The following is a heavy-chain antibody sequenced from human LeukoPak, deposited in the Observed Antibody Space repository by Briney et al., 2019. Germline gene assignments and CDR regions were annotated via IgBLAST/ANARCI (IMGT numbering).Heavy chain of an antibody. D-gene: IGHD1-26*01. CDR1: GYTFTGYY. CDR2: INPNSGGT. Sequence: ASVKVACKASGYTFTGYYMHWVRHAPGQGLEWMGWINPNSGGTNYAQKFQGRVTMTRDTSISSAYMELSRLRSDDTAVYYCARGRLGTHAFDIWGQGTMVTVSS. V-gene: IGHV1-2*02. J-gene: IGHJ3*02. CDR3: ARGRLGTHAFDI.